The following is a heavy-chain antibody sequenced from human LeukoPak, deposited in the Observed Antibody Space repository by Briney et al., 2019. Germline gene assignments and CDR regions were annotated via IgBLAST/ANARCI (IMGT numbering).Heavy chain of an antibody. CDR3: ARAVEPITYYYGSGVSWFDP. CDR1: GGSISSSSYY. D-gene: IGHD3-10*01. V-gene: IGHV4-61*02. J-gene: IGHJ5*02. Sequence: SETLSLTCTVSGGSISSSSYYWSWIRQPAGKGLEWIGRIYTSGSTNYNPSLKSRVTISVDTSKNQFSLKLSSVTAADTAVYYCARAVEPITYYYGSGVSWFDPWGQGTLVTVSS. CDR2: IYTSGST.